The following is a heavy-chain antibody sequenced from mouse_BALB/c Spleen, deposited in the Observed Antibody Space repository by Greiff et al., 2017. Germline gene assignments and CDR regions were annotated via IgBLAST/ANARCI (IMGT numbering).Heavy chain of an antibody. D-gene: IGHD4-1*01. CDR2: IRSKSNNYAT. V-gene: IGHV10-1*02. J-gene: IGHJ4*01. CDR3: VSYWDYYAMDY. Sequence: EVMLVESGGGLVQPKGSLKLSCAASGFTFNTYAMNWVRQAPGKGLEWVARIRSKSNNYATYYADSVKDRFTISRDDSQSMLYLQMNNLKTEDTAMYYCVSYWDYYAMDYWGQGTSVTVSS. CDR1: GFTFNTYA.